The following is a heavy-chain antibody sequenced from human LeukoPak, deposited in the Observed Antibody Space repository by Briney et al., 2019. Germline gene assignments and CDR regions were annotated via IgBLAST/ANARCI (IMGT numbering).Heavy chain of an antibody. Sequence: PGGSLRLSCAASGFIFSSYWMHWVRQAPGKGLVWVSRINGDGTRTSYADPVRGRFTISRDNAKNTLYLQMNSLRAEDTAVYYCARGDYSDYVTLDYWGQGTLVAVSS. CDR1: GFIFSSYW. J-gene: IGHJ4*02. V-gene: IGHV3-74*01. CDR2: INGDGTRT. CDR3: ARGDYSDYVTLDY. D-gene: IGHD4-11*01.